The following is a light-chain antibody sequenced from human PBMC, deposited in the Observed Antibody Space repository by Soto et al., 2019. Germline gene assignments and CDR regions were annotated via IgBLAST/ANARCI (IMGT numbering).Light chain of an antibody. V-gene: IGKV1-39*01. CDR2: AAS. CDR1: QSINDY. Sequence: IQMTQSPSSLSASYGDRVNITCRASQSINDYLNWYQQKPGTAPRLLIYAASNLQSGVPSRFSGSGAGTDFTLTINSLQPEDFATYYCQQSYSTRWTFGPGTKVDIK. CDR3: QQSYSTRWT. J-gene: IGKJ1*01.